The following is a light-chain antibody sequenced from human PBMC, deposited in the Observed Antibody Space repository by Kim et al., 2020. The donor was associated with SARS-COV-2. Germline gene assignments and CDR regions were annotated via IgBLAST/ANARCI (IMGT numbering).Light chain of an antibody. Sequence: QPASISCRSSQSLVYRDGNTYVNWFQQRPGQSPRRLIYKVSTRDSGVPDRFSGSGSGTDFTLTISRVEAEDVGVYYCLQGTHWPYTFGQGTKLEI. V-gene: IGKV2-30*01. CDR1: QSLVYRDGNTY. J-gene: IGKJ2*01. CDR3: LQGTHWPYT. CDR2: KVS.